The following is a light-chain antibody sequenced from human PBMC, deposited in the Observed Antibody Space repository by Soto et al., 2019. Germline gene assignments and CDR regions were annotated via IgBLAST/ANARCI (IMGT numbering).Light chain of an antibody. CDR3: CSYAGGATFGYV. CDR1: SSDVGSYNL. Sequence: QSALTQPASVSGSPGQSITISCTGTSSDVGSYNLVSWYQQHPDKAPKLMLFDGSMRPSGVSNRFSGSKFGNTASLTISGLQAEDEADYYCCSYAGGATFGYVFGTGTKVTVL. CDR2: DGS. V-gene: IGLV2-23*03. J-gene: IGLJ1*01.